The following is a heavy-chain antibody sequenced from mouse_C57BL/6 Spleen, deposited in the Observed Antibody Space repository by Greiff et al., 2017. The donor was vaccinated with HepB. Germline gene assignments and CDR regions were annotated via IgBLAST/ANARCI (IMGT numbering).Heavy chain of an antibody. CDR1: GYAFSSSW. V-gene: IGHV1-82*01. CDR2: IYPGDGDT. D-gene: IGHD2-3*01. Sequence: QVQLQQSGPELVKPGASVKISCKASGYAFSSSWMNWVKQRPGKGLEWIGRIYPGDGDTNYNGKFKGKATLTADKSSSTAYMQLSSLTSEDSAVYFCARNGDGYPYYYAMDYWGQGTSVTVSS. J-gene: IGHJ4*01. CDR3: ARNGDGYPYYYAMDY.